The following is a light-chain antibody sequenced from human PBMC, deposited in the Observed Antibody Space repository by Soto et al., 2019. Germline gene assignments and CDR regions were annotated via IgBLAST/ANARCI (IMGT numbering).Light chain of an antibody. CDR3: QQYGSSGT. J-gene: IGKJ1*01. Sequence: RDRVPITCRASASMSDCLAWYQQKPGKAPKLLIYGASNRATGIPDRFSGSGSGTDFTLTISRLEPEDFAVYYCQQYGSSGTFGQGTNV. V-gene: IGKV3-20*01. CDR1: ASMSDC. CDR2: GAS.